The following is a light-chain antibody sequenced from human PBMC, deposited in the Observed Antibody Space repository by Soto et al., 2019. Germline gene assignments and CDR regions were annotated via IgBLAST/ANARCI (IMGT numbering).Light chain of an antibody. CDR2: GAS. Sequence: EIVMTQSPATLSVSPGERATLSCRAIQSVSSYLAWYQQKPGQAPRLLIYGASTRATGIPARFSGSGSGTEFTLTISSLQSEDFAVYYCQQYNNWPRTFGQGTKVDIK. CDR3: QQYNNWPRT. J-gene: IGKJ1*01. V-gene: IGKV3-15*01. CDR1: QSVSSY.